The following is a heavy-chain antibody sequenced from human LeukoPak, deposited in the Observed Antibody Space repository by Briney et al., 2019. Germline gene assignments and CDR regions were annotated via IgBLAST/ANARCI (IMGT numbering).Heavy chain of an antibody. CDR1: GGSISSGGYS. V-gene: IGHV4-61*02. CDR3: ARLRYCSSTSCYRSWFDP. Sequence: PSETLSLTCAVSGGSISSGGYSWSWIRQPPGKGLEWIGRIYTSGSTNYNPSLKSRVTISVDTSKNQFSPKLSSVTAADTAVYYCARLRYCSSTSCYRSWFDPWGQGTLVTVSS. J-gene: IGHJ5*02. D-gene: IGHD2-2*01. CDR2: IYTSGST.